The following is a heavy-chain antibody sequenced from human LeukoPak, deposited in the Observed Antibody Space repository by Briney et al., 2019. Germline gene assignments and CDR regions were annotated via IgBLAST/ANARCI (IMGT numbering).Heavy chain of an antibody. V-gene: IGHV3-48*03. J-gene: IGHJ6*04. CDR2: ISSSGSTI. D-gene: IGHD2-2*01. Sequence: GGSLRLSCAASGFTFSSYEMNWVRQAPGKGLEGVSYISSSGSTIYYADSVKGRFIISRDNAKNSLYLQMNSLRAEDTAVYYCAREYCSSTSCLYLGYYYGMDVWGKGTTVTVSS. CDR1: GFTFSSYE. CDR3: AREYCSSTSCLYLGYYYGMDV.